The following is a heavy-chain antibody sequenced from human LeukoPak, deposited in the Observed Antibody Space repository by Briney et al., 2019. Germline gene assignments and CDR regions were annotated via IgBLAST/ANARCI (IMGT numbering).Heavy chain of an antibody. V-gene: IGHV4-34*01. J-gene: IGHJ5*02. CDR1: GGSFSGYY. D-gene: IGHD3-10*01. CDR3: ARVILRVVDP. CDR2: INHSGST. Sequence: PSETLSLTCAVYGGSFSGYYWSWIRQPPGKGLEWIGEINHSGSTNYNPSLKSRVTISVDTSKNQFSLKLSSVTAADTAVYYCARVILRVVDPWGQGTLVTVSS.